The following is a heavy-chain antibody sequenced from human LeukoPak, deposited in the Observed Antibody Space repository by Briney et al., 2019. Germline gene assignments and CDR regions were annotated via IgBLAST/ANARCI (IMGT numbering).Heavy chain of an antibody. J-gene: IGHJ4*02. CDR1: GFTFSDYY. CDR3: ARGLWFGSYYFDY. CDR2: ISSSGSTI. D-gene: IGHD3-10*01. Sequence: GGSLRLSCAASGFTFSDYYMSWIRQAPGKGLEWVSYISSSGSTIYYADSMKGRFTISRDNAKNSLYLQMNSLRAEDTAVYYCARGLWFGSYYFDYWGQGTLVTVSS. V-gene: IGHV3-11*01.